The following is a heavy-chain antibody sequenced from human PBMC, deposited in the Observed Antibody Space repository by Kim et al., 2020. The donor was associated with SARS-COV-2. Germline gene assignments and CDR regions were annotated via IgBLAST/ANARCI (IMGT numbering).Heavy chain of an antibody. V-gene: IGHV4-59*01. CDR3: ARGSGYDPPNDYYYMDV. CDR2: IYYSGST. D-gene: IGHD5-12*01. CDR1: GGSISSYY. Sequence: SENLSLTCTVSGGSISSYYWSWIRQPPGKGLEWIGYIYYSGSTNYNPSLKSRVTISVDTSKNQFSLKLSSVTAADTAVYYCARGSGYDPPNDYYYMDVWGKWTTVTVS. J-gene: IGHJ6*03.